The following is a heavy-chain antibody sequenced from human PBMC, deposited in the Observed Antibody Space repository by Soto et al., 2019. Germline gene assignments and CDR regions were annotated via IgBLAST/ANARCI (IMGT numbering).Heavy chain of an antibody. Sequence: ASVKVSCKASGYTFTSYYMHWVRQAPGQGLEWMGIINPSGGSTSYAQKFQGRVTMTRDTSTSTVYMELRSLRSDDTAVYYCARDDSKFLDWLDYWGQGTLVTVSS. CDR3: ARDDSKFLDWLDY. V-gene: IGHV1-46*01. CDR2: INPSGGST. CDR1: GYTFTSYY. J-gene: IGHJ4*02. D-gene: IGHD3-3*01.